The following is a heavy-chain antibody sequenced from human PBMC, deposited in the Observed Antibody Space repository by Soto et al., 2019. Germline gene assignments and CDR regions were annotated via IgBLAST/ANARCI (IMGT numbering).Heavy chain of an antibody. CDR2: IDPEGGEA. Sequence: ASGKVSCKISGHPLTVVSIHWVRQAQEKRLAWKGGIDPEGGEAIYAQKWHGRDTVTEDTVTGTANMELSGLKSDDTAVYYCATPLRLRGAMITNISYDFWGQGTPVTVSS. CDR1: GHPLTVVS. CDR3: ATPLRLRGAMITNISYDF. J-gene: IGHJ4*02. V-gene: IGHV1-24*01. D-gene: IGHD3-10*01.